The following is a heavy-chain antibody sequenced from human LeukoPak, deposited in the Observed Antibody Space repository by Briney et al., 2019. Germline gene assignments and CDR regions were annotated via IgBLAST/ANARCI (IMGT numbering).Heavy chain of an antibody. Sequence: PGGSLRLSCAASGFTFSSYGMHWVRQAPGKGLEWVAFIRYNGSNKYYADSVKGRFTISRDNSKNTLYLQMNSLRAEDTAVYYCAKDLIWGIRSFDYWGQGPWSPSPQ. CDR1: GFTFSSYG. V-gene: IGHV3-30*02. CDR2: IRYNGSNK. D-gene: IGHD7-27*01. CDR3: AKDLIWGIRSFDY. J-gene: IGHJ4*02.